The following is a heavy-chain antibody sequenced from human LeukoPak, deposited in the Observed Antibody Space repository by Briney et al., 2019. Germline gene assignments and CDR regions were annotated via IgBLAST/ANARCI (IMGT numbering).Heavy chain of an antibody. CDR2: IWYDGSNK. CDR1: GFTFSSYG. CDR3: AKDGNTYNDYFDE. D-gene: IGHD1-1*01. V-gene: IGHV3-33*06. Sequence: GGSLRLSCAASGFTFSSYGMHWVRQAPGKGLEWVAVIWYDGSNKYYADSVKGRFTISRDNSKNTLYLQMNSLRPGDTAVYYCAKDGNTYNDYFDEWGQGTLVTVSS. J-gene: IGHJ4*02.